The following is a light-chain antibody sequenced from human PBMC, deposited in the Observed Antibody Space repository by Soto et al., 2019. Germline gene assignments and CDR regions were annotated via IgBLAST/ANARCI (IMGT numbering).Light chain of an antibody. J-gene: IGKJ4*01. Sequence: EIVLTQSPATLSLSPGERATLSCRASQSVSSYLAWYQQKPGQAPRLLIYDASNRATGIPARFSGSGSGTDFTLTISGLEPEDFAVYYCQQYGSPPLTFGGGTKVDIK. V-gene: IGKV3-20*01. CDR2: DAS. CDR1: QSVSSY. CDR3: QQYGSPPLT.